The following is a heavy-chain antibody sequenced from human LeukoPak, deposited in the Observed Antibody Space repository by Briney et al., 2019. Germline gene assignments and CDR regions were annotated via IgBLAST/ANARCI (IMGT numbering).Heavy chain of an antibody. V-gene: IGHV3-33*01. J-gene: IGHJ4*02. CDR2: IWYDGSNK. CDR3: AREDSILAMEFDY. Sequence: GGSLRLSCAASGFTFSSYGMHWVRQAPGKGLEWVAVIWYDGSNKYYADSVKGRFTISRDNSKNTLYLKMNSLRAEDTAVYYCAREDSILAMEFDYWGQGTLVTVSS. D-gene: IGHD6-19*01. CDR1: GFTFSSYG.